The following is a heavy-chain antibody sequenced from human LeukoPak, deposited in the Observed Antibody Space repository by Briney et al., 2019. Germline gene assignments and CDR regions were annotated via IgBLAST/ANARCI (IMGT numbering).Heavy chain of an antibody. CDR2: IYYSGST. D-gene: IGHD3-3*01. J-gene: IGHJ4*02. Sequence: SETLSLTCIVSGGSISSSSYYWGWIRQPPGKGLEWIGYIYYSGSTNYNPSLKSQVTISVDTSKNQFSLKLSSVTAADTAVYYCARGRRYDFEILDCWGQGTLVTVSS. V-gene: IGHV4-61*05. CDR3: ARGRRYDFEILDC. CDR1: GGSISSSSYY.